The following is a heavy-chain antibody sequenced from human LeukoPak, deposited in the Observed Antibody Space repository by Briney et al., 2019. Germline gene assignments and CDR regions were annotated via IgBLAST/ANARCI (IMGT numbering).Heavy chain of an antibody. CDR1: GGSISSYY. J-gene: IGHJ1*01. D-gene: IGHD3-22*01. Sequence: SETLSLTCTVSGGSISSYYWSWIRQPPGKGLEWIGYIYYSGSTNYNPSLKSRVTMSVDPSKNQFSLKLRSVTAEDTAVYYCAVYDSNPGFHYFQQWGQGTLVTVSS. V-gene: IGHV4-59*12. CDR3: AVYDSNPGFHYFQQ. CDR2: IYYSGST.